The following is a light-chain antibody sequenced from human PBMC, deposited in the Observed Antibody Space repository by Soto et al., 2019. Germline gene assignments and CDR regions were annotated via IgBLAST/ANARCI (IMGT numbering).Light chain of an antibody. CDR3: QQYGSSPRT. J-gene: IGKJ1*01. CDR2: KIS. CDR1: QSLVHSDGNTY. Sequence: DIVMTQTPLSSPVTLGQPASISCRSSQSLVHSDGNTYLSWLQQRPGQPPRLLIYKISNRFSGVPDRFSGSGSGTDFTLTISRLEPEDFAVYYCQQYGSSPRTFGQGTKVDIK. V-gene: IGKV2-24*01.